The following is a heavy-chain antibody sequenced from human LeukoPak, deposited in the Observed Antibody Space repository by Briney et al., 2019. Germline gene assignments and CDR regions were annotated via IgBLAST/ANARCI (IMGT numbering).Heavy chain of an antibody. CDR1: GGSISSYY. V-gene: IGHV4-59*01. J-gene: IGHJ4*02. CDR2: IYYSGST. CDR3: ARWQYYYDSSGYYY. D-gene: IGHD3-22*01. Sequence: SETLSLTCTVSGGSISSYYWSWIRQPPGKGLEWIGYIYYSGSTNYNPSLKSRVTISVDTSKNQFSLKLSSVTAADTAVYYCARWQYYYDSSGYYYWGQGTLVTVSS.